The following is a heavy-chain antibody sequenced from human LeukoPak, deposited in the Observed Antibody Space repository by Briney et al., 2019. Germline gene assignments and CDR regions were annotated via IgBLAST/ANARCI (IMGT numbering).Heavy chain of an antibody. D-gene: IGHD3-22*01. Sequence: GGSLSLSFAASGFTFSSYGMHWVRQAPGKGLEWVAVISYDGSNKYYADSVKGRFTISRDNSKNTLYLQMNSLRAEDTAVYYCAKSLFSYDSSGYYSDYWGQGTLVTVSS. CDR1: GFTFSSYG. CDR3: AKSLFSYDSSGYYSDY. CDR2: ISYDGSNK. J-gene: IGHJ4*02. V-gene: IGHV3-30*18.